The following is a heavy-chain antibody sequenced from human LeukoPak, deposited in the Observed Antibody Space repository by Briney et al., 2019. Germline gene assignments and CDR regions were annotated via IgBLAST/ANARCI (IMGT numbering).Heavy chain of an antibody. V-gene: IGHV3-23*01. CDR3: AKDLLMGTTYAFDT. CDR1: GFIFSTYA. D-gene: IGHD1-26*01. J-gene: IGHJ3*02. Sequence: GGSLRLSCAASGFIFSTYAMSWVRQAPGEGLEWVSGISGSGSSTYYGDSVKGRFTISRDNSKNTLYLQLNSLRVEDTALYYCAKDLLMGTTYAFDTWGQGTMVTVST. CDR2: ISGSGSST.